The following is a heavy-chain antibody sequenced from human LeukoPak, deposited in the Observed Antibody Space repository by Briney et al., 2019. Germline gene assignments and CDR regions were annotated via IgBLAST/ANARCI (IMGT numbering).Heavy chain of an antibody. CDR1: GFTFSSYA. J-gene: IGHJ6*02. Sequence: GGSLRLSCAASGFTFSSYAMSWVCQAPGKGPEWVSAISGSGGSTYYADSVKGRFTISRDNSKNTLYLQMNSLRAEDTAVYYCAKTYGDYGPAYYYGMDVWGQGTTVTVSS. V-gene: IGHV3-23*01. CDR3: AKTYGDYGPAYYYGMDV. D-gene: IGHD4-17*01. CDR2: ISGSGGST.